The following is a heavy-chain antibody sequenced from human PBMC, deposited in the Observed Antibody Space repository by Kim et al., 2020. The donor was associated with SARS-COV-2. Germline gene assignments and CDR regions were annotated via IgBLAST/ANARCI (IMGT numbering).Heavy chain of an antibody. D-gene: IGHD4-17*01. CDR2: IRSKPNNYAT. J-gene: IGHJ4*01. CDR3: FRHSGKHGDRGFNN. V-gene: IGHV3-73*01. CDR1: GFTFSASA. Sequence: GGSLRLSCAASGFTFSASAMHWVRQASGKGLEWVGRIRSKPNNYATSYAASVTGRFTISRDDSTNTAYPQLDSLKTDDPAVFFCFRHSGKHGDRGFNNWG.